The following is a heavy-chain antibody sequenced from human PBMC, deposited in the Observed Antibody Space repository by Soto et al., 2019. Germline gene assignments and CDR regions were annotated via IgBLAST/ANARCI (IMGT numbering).Heavy chain of an antibody. D-gene: IGHD2-15*01. Sequence: QVQLQESGPGLVKPSGTLSLTCVVSSGSITNNNWWSWVRQPPGKGLEWIGEIRHGGSTNYNPSLKSRATISVDKSKNQFSLNLNSVTAADTAVYYCARHLTMPATRGVDYWGQGTLVTVSS. CDR2: IRHGGST. CDR3: ARHLTMPATRGVDY. V-gene: IGHV4-4*02. J-gene: IGHJ4*02. CDR1: SGSITNNNW.